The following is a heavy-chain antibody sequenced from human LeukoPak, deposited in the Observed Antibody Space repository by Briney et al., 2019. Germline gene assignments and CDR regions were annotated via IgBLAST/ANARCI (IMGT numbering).Heavy chain of an antibody. CDR3: ARGRVGQWLVDAFDI. CDR1: GGSFSGYY. CDR2: INHSGST. J-gene: IGHJ3*02. V-gene: IGHV4-34*01. Sequence: SETLSLTCAVYGGSFSGYYWSWIRQPPGKGLEWIGEINHSGSTNYNPSLKSRVTISVDTSKNQFSLKLSSVTAADTAVYYCARGRVGQWLVDAFDIWGQGTMVTVSS. D-gene: IGHD6-19*01.